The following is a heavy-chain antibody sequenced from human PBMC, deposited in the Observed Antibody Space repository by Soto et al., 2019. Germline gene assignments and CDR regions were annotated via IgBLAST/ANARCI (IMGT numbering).Heavy chain of an antibody. CDR3: EKERWAHRGSYCFDY. CDR2: ISWDGGST. Sequence: EVQLVESGGVVVQPGGSLRLSCAASGFTFDDYTMHWVRQAPGKGLEWVSLISWDGGSTYYADSVKGRFTISRDNSKNSLYLQMTSLRAEDTALYYCEKERWAHRGSYCFDYWGQGPLVPVSS. D-gene: IGHD1-26*01. V-gene: IGHV3-43*01. J-gene: IGHJ4*02. CDR1: GFTFDDYT.